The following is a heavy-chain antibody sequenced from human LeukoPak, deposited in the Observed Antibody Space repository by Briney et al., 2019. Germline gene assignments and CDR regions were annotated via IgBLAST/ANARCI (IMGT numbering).Heavy chain of an antibody. CDR1: GGSISSYY. CDR2: IYHSGST. Sequence: SETLSLTCTVSGGSISSYYWSWIRQPPGKGLEWIGSIYHSGSTYYNPSLKSRVTISVDTSKNQFSLRLSSVTAADTAVYYCARVTGYVMEDYFDYWGQGTLVTVSS. V-gene: IGHV4-59*01. CDR3: ARVTGYVMEDYFDY. D-gene: IGHD6-13*01. J-gene: IGHJ4*02.